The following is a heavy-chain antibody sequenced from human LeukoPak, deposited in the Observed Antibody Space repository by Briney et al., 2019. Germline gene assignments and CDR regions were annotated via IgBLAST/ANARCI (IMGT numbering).Heavy chain of an antibody. CDR3: ASQNMEWELLAFDY. CDR2: INPNNGGT. D-gene: IGHD1-26*01. CDR1: GYTFTVYY. V-gene: IGHV1-2*06. J-gene: IGHJ4*02. Sequence: ASVKVSCKASGYTFTVYYMHWLRQAPGQGLEWMGRINPNNGGTNYAQKFQGRVTMTRDTSISTAYMELSSLISDDTAVYYCASQNMEWELLAFDYWGQGTLVTVSS.